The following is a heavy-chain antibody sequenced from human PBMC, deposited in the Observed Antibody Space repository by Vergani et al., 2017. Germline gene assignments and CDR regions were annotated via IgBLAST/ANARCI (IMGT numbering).Heavy chain of an antibody. CDR3: AKHFRGWSIDY. D-gene: IGHD3-3*01. J-gene: IGHJ4*02. Sequence: QVQLVESGGGVVQRGGSLRLSCATSGFTLSNYDMQWIRQGPGKGLEFVAFIQFDGSNQYYADSVKGRFTLSRDFSINTLYLQMNSLRTDDTATYYCAKHFRGWSIDYWGQGTQVIVSS. V-gene: IGHV3-30*02. CDR2: IQFDGSNQ. CDR1: GFTLSNYD.